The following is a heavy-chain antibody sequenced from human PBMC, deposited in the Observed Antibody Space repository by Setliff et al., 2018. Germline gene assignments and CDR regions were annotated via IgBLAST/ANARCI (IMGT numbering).Heavy chain of an antibody. V-gene: IGHV4-39*07. J-gene: IGHJ4*02. CDR3: ARGYSGYDYLKPFDY. CDR1: GGSISSSSYY. D-gene: IGHD5-12*01. CDR2: IYYSGST. Sequence: PSETLSLTCTVSGGSISSSSYYWGGIRQPPGKGLEWIGSIYYSGSTYYNPSLKSRVTISVDTSKNQFSLKLSSVTAADTAVYYCARGYSGYDYLKPFDYWGQGTLVTGSS.